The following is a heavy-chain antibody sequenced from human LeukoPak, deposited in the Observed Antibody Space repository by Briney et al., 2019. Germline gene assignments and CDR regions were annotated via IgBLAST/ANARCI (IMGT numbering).Heavy chain of an antibody. D-gene: IGHD5-18*01. Sequence: ASVKVSCKASGGTFSSYAISWVRQAPGQGLEWMGGIIPIFGTANYAQKFQGRVTITADESTSTAYMELSSLRSEDTAVYYCARRGYSYGYGAFDIWGQGTMVTVSS. CDR3: ARRGYSYGYGAFDI. V-gene: IGHV1-69*13. CDR1: GGTFSSYA. CDR2: IIPIFGTA. J-gene: IGHJ3*02.